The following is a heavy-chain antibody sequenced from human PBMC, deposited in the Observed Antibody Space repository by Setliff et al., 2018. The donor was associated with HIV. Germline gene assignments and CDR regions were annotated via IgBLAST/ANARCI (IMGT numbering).Heavy chain of an antibody. CDR2: ISSSGSTI. J-gene: IGHJ4*02. D-gene: IGHD1-26*01. CDR3: AAGNYYLLDY. Sequence: GGSLRLSCAASGFTFSSYEMNWVRQAPGKGLEWVSCISSSGSTIYYADSVKGRFTISRDNAKNSLYLQMNSLRAEDTAVYYCAAGNYYLLDYWGQGTLVTVSS. CDR1: GFTFSSYE. V-gene: IGHV3-48*03.